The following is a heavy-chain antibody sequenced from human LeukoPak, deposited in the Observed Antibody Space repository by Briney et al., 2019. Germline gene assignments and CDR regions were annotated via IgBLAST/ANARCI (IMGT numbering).Heavy chain of an antibody. CDR3: AREYCSSTSCYGFFDY. Sequence: SETLSLTCTVSGGSISSYYWSWIRQPAGKGLEWIGRIYTSGSTNYNPSLKSPVTMSVDTSKNQFSLKLSSVTAADTAVYYCAREYCSSTSCYGFFDYWGQGTLVTVSS. D-gene: IGHD2-2*01. J-gene: IGHJ4*02. V-gene: IGHV4-4*07. CDR1: GGSISSYY. CDR2: IYTSGST.